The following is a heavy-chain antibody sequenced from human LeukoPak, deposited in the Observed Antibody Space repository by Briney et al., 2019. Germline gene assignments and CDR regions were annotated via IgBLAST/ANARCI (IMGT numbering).Heavy chain of an antibody. D-gene: IGHD3-10*01. V-gene: IGHV1-18*01. Sequence: ASVKVSCKASGYTFKTYSFTWVRQAPGQGLEWMGRISAYNGDTNYAQKFQGRVALTADTLTRTGYMELTSLRSDDTAVYYCAFRGVIPNYFDYWGQGSLVTVSS. J-gene: IGHJ4*02. CDR3: AFRGVIPNYFDY. CDR1: GYTFKTYS. CDR2: ISAYNGDT.